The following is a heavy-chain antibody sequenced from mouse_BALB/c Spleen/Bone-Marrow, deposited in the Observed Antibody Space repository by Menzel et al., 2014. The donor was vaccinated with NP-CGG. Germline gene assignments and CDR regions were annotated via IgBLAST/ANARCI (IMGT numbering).Heavy chain of an antibody. CDR1: GFTFSDYY. V-gene: IGHV5-12*02. CDR3: ARGGIYYGMDY. Sequence: EVNVVESGGGLVQPGGSLKLSCATSGFTFSDYYMYWVRQTPEKRLEWVAYISNGGGSTYYPDTVKGRFTISRDNAKSTLYLQMSRLKSEDTAMYYCARGGIYYGMDYWGQGTSVTVSS. J-gene: IGHJ4*01. CDR2: ISNGGGST.